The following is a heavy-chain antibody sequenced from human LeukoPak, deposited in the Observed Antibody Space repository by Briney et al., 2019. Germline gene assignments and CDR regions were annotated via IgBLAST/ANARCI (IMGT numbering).Heavy chain of an antibody. CDR1: GFTVSSNY. Sequence: PGGSLRLSCAASGFTVSSNYMSWVRQAPGMGLEWVSVIYSGGTTYYADSVKGRFTISRDNSKNMLYLQMNSLRAEDTAVYYCARNPSNFDWLPFDYWGQGTLVTVSS. CDR2: IYSGGTT. D-gene: IGHD3-9*01. CDR3: ARNPSNFDWLPFDY. V-gene: IGHV3-53*01. J-gene: IGHJ4*02.